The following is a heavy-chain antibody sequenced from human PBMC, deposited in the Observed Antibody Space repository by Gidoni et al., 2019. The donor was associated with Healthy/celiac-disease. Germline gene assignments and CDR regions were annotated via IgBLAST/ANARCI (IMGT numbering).Heavy chain of an antibody. J-gene: IGHJ4*02. V-gene: IGHV3-30*18. Sequence: FSSYGMHWFRQAPGKGLEWVAVISYDGSNKYYADSVKGRFTISRDNSKNTLYLQMNSLRAEDTAVYYCAKDRSSSWYEMEGSYFDYWGQGTLVTVSS. CDR1: FSSYG. CDR3: AKDRSSSWYEMEGSYFDY. D-gene: IGHD6-13*01. CDR2: ISYDGSNK.